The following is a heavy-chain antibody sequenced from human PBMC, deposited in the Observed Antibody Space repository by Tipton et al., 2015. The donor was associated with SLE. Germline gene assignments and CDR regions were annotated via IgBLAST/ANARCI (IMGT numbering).Heavy chain of an antibody. CDR1: GGSISSYY. CDR2: IYYGGST. V-gene: IGHV4-59*12. D-gene: IGHD3-3*01. Sequence: TLSLTCTVSGGSISSYYWSWIRQPPGKGLEWIGYIYYGGSTNYNPSLKSRVTISVDTSKNQFSLKLSSVTAADTAVYYCARGRGWYDFWSGYYPGAFDIWGQGTMVTVSS. J-gene: IGHJ3*02. CDR3: ARGRGWYDFWSGYYPGAFDI.